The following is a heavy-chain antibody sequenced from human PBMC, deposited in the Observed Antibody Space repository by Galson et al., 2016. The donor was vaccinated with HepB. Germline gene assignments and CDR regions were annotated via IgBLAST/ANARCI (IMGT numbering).Heavy chain of an antibody. Sequence: SLRLSCAVSGFIFSNAWMTWVRQAPGKGLEWVGRINRKSDGGTTDYAAAVKGRFITSRDDSTDTLYLQMNSLKTEDTGVYYCSTGVYVTGTNDCWGQGTLVTVSS. CDR3: STGVYVTGTNDC. CDR2: INRKSDGGTT. CDR1: GFIFSNAW. J-gene: IGHJ4*02. V-gene: IGHV3-15*01. D-gene: IGHD1-7*01.